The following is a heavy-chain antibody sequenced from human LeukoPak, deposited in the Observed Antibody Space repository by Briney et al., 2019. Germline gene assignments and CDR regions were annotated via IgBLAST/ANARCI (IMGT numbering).Heavy chain of an antibody. D-gene: IGHD1-26*01. CDR2: INPNGGGT. V-gene: IGHV1-2*02. J-gene: IGHJ6*03. Sequence: GASVKVSCKASGYTFSGYFIHWVRQAPGQGLEWMGWINPNGGGTNYAQKFQGRVTMTRDTSTSTAYMELSRLKSDDTAVYYCARDGALQRTDYYYYYMDVWGKGTTVTVSS. CDR3: ARDGALQRTDYYYYYMDV. CDR1: GYTFSGYF.